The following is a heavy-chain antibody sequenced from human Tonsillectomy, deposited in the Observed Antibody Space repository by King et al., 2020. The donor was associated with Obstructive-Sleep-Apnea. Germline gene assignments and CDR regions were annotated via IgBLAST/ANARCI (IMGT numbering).Heavy chain of an antibody. Sequence: VQLVESGGGLVQPGGSLRLSCAASGFTFSSYAMSWVRQAPGKGLEWVSAISGSGSSTYYADSVKGRFPISRDNSKNTLYLQMNSLRAEDTAIYYCAKDLRYFDWFSLFYWGQGTLVTVSS. CDR3: AKDLRYFDWFSLFY. J-gene: IGHJ4*02. CDR2: ISGSGSST. V-gene: IGHV3-23*04. D-gene: IGHD3-9*01. CDR1: GFTFSSYA.